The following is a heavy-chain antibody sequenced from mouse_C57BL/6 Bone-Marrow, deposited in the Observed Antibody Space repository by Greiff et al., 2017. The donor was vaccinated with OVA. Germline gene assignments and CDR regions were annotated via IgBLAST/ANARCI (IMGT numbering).Heavy chain of an antibody. CDR2: IYPGSSDT. CDR3: TREGSSPYYFDY. V-gene: IGHV1-5*01. D-gene: IGHD1-1*01. J-gene: IGHJ2*01. Sequence: VHVKQSGTVLARPGASVKMSCKTSGYTFTSSWMHWVKQRPGQGLEWIGAIYPGSSDTSYNQKFKGKAKLTAVTSASTAYMDISSRTNEDSAVYYCTREGSSPYYFDYWGQGTTLTVSS. CDR1: GYTFTSSW.